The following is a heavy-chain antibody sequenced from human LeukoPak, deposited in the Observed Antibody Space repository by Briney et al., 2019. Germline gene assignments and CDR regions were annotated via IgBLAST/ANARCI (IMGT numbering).Heavy chain of an antibody. D-gene: IGHD3-22*01. J-gene: IGHJ4*02. CDR1: GYSFTSYW. Sequence: GESLKISCKGSGYSFTSYWIGWVRQMPGKSLEWMGIIYPGDSDTRYSPSFQGQVTISADESISTAYPQWSSLKASDTAMYYCARHGYDSSGYWGYFDYWGQGTLVTVSS. CDR3: ARHGYDSSGYWGYFDY. CDR2: IYPGDSDT. V-gene: IGHV5-51*01.